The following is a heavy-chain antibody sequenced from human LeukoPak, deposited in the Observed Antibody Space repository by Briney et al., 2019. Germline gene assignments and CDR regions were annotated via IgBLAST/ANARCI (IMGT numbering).Heavy chain of an antibody. CDR1: GFTVSSNY. Sequence: GGSLRLSCAASGFTVSSNYMSWIRQAPGKGLEWISVVYSDGSSYYPASVKGRFTISRDNSKNTLFLQMSSLRADDTAVYYCTTLTVLTGFDYCDHWGQGTLVTVSS. V-gene: IGHV3-53*01. CDR2: VYSDGSS. CDR3: TTLTVLTGFDYCDH. J-gene: IGHJ4*02. D-gene: IGHD4-17*01.